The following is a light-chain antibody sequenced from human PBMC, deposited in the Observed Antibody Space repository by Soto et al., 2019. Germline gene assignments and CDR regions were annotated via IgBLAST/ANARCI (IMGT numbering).Light chain of an antibody. CDR1: QSIKNW. CDR3: QQHDNWPRT. J-gene: IGKJ1*01. V-gene: IGKV1-5*01. CDR2: DAS. Sequence: DIQMTQSPSTLSASVGDRVTITCRASQSIKNWLAWYQQKPGTAPKFLIYDASTLESGVPSRFSGSGSGTEFTLTISSLQSEDFAVYYCQQHDNWPRTFGQGTKVDIK.